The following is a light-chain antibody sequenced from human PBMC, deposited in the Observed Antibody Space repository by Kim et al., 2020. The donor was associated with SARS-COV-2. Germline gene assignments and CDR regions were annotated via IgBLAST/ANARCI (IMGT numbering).Light chain of an antibody. CDR3: MQGTHWPPT. V-gene: IGKV2-30*01. CDR2: KVS. Sequence: DVVMTQSPLSLPVTLGQPASISCRSSKSLVYSDGNTYLNWFQQRPGRSPRRLIYKVSNRDSGVPDRFSGSGLGTDFTLKISRVEAEDVGVYYCMQGTHWPPTFGQGTRLEIK. CDR1: KSLVYSDGNTY. J-gene: IGKJ5*01.